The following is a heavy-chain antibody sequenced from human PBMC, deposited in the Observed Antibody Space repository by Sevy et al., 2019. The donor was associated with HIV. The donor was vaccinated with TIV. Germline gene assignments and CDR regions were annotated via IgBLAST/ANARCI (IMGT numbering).Heavy chain of an antibody. J-gene: IGHJ4*02. D-gene: IGHD3-22*01. CDR2: IYTSGST. V-gene: IGHV4-4*07. Sequence: SETLSLTCTVSGGSISSYYWSWIRQPAGKGLEWIGRIYTSGSTNYNPSLKSRVTMSVDTSKNQFSLKLSSVTAADTVVYYCARAGRVDSSGYYYPLFDYWGQGTLVTVSS. CDR1: GGSISSYY. CDR3: ARAGRVDSSGYYYPLFDY.